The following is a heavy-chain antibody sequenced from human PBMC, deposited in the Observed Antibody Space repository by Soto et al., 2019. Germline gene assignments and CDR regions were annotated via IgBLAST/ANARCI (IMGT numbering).Heavy chain of an antibody. CDR2: ISWNSGSI. J-gene: IGHJ4*02. CDR1: GFTFDDYA. CDR3: AKIVDGYFDY. D-gene: IGHD3-16*02. V-gene: IGHV3-9*01. Sequence: PGGSLRLSCAASGFTFDDYAMHWVRQAPGKGLEWVSGISWNSGSIGYADSVKGRFTISRDNAKNSLYLQMNSLRAEDTALYYCAKIVDGYFDYWGRGTLVTVSS.